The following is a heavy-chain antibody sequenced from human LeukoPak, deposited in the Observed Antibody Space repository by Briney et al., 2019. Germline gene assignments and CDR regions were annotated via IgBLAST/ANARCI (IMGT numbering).Heavy chain of an antibody. J-gene: IGHJ6*03. CDR1: GGSISSGSYY. D-gene: IGHD2-2*01. Sequence: SQTLSLTCTVSGGSISSGSYYWSWIRQPAGKGLEWIGRIYTSGSTNYNPSLKSRVTISVDTSKNQFSLKLSSVTAADTAVYYCARAPVVVVPAAGYYYYYMDVWGKGTTVTISS. CDR2: IYTSGST. CDR3: ARAPVVVVPAAGYYYYYMDV. V-gene: IGHV4-61*02.